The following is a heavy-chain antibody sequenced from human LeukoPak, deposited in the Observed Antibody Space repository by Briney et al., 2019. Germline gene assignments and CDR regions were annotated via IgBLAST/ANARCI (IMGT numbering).Heavy chain of an antibody. CDR1: GFTFSTYS. CDR3: ARDSPTSLGMIDY. CDR2: ISSSSSAI. V-gene: IGHV3-48*02. Sequence: GGSLRLSCAASGFTFSTYSMNWVRQAPGKGLEWVSFISSSSSAIYYADSVKGRFTISRDNAEHSLYLQMNSLRDDDTAVYYCARDSPTSLGMIDYWGQGTLVTVSS. J-gene: IGHJ4*02. D-gene: IGHD7-27*01.